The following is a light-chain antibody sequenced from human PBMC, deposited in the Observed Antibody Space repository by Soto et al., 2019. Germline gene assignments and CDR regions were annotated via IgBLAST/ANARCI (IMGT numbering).Light chain of an antibody. J-gene: IGKJ3*01. CDR1: QSVSGSY. CDR3: KQYGSSPIT. V-gene: IGKV3-20*01. Sequence: EFVLTQSPGTLSLSPGERATLSCRASQSVSGSYLAWYQQKPGQAHRLLIYGASSRATGIPDRFSGSGSGTDFTLTISRLEPEDFAVYYCKQYGSSPITFGPGTKVDIK. CDR2: GAS.